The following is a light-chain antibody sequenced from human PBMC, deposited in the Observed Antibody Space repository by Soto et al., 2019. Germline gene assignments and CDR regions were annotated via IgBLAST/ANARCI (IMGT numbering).Light chain of an antibody. CDR3: QQHGSSIT. Sequence: EIVLTQSPGTLSLSPGERATLSCRASQSISSSYLAWYQQKPGQAPRLLIYDAFSRATGIPDRFSGSGSETDFILTISGLEPEDFAVYYCQQHGSSITFGGGTKVDIK. J-gene: IGKJ4*01. CDR1: QSISSSY. V-gene: IGKV3-20*01. CDR2: DAF.